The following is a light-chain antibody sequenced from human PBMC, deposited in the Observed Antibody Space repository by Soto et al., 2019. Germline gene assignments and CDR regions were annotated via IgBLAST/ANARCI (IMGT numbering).Light chain of an antibody. CDR2: GAS. V-gene: IGKV1-6*01. Sequence: IQMTQSPSSLSASVGDRVTITCRASQDIRKDLAWYQQKPGKAPQILIYGASTLQTGVASRFSGSGSATDFTLTINSLQPEDSAAYYCLQDYNYPFTFGQGTKVDIK. CDR3: LQDYNYPFT. CDR1: QDIRKD. J-gene: IGKJ2*01.